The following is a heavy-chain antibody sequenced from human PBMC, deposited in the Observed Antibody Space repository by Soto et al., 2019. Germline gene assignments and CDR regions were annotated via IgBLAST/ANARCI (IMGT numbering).Heavy chain of an antibody. J-gene: IGHJ6*02. CDR1: GFTFSSYS. V-gene: IGHV3-33*01. Sequence: PGGSLRLSCAASGFTFSSYSMHWVRQAPGKGLEWVAVIWYDGSNKYYADSVKGRFTISGDNSKNTLYLQMNSLRAEDTAVYYCARDDYDSSGYYYYYGMDVWGQGTTVTVSS. CDR3: ARDDYDSSGYYYYYGMDV. CDR2: IWYDGSNK. D-gene: IGHD3-22*01.